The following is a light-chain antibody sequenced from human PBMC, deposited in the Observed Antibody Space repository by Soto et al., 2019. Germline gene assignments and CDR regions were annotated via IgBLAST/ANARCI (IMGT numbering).Light chain of an antibody. CDR1: QSIDRG. CDR2: DAS. Sequence: DIPMTQSPSTLPASAGERATITCGAGQSIDRGVAWYQQKPGMAPKLLIYDASSLESGVPSSFSGSESGTHFILTISSLQHDDFANYYCQQYNSNYLFTFGGGTKVDIK. J-gene: IGKJ4*01. V-gene: IGKV1-5*01. CDR3: QQYNSNYLFT.